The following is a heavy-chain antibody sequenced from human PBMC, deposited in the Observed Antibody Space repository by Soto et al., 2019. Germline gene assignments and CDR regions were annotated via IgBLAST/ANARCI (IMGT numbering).Heavy chain of an antibody. D-gene: IGHD6-19*01. V-gene: IGHV3-53*04. Sequence: EVQLVESGGGLVQPGGSLRLSCAASGFTVSSNYMSWVRQAPGKGLEWVSVIYSGGSTYYADSVKGRFTISRHNSKNTLYLQMNSLRAEDTAVYYCARDPRWAVAGKGGYWGQGTLVTVSS. CDR3: ARDPRWAVAGKGGY. CDR2: IYSGGST. CDR1: GFTVSSNY. J-gene: IGHJ4*02.